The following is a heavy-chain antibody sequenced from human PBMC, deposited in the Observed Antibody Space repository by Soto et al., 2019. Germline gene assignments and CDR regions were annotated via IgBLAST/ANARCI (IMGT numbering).Heavy chain of an antibody. Sequence: QVTLKESGPVLVKPTETLTLTCTVSGFSLSNARMGVSWIRQPPGKALEWLAHIFSNDEKSYSTSPKSRLTNSKDTSKSQLGLTMTNMDPVDTATYHCAGIGDSSSWYYSDYWGQGTLVTVSS. CDR2: IFSNDEK. CDR1: GFSLSNARMG. J-gene: IGHJ4*02. D-gene: IGHD6-13*01. V-gene: IGHV2-26*01. CDR3: AGIGDSSSWYYSDY.